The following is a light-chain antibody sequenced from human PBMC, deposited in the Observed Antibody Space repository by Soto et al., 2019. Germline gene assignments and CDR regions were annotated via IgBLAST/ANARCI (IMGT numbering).Light chain of an antibody. Sequence: QSALTQPPSVSGAPGQRITISCTGSRSNIGADYAVHWYQQLPGAAPKLLIYANTNRPSGVPDRFSGSKSGTSASLAITGLQTEDEADYYCQSYDSGLSAVVFGGGTKLTVL. CDR3: QSYDSGLSAVV. V-gene: IGLV1-40*01. J-gene: IGLJ2*01. CDR2: ANT. CDR1: RSNIGADYA.